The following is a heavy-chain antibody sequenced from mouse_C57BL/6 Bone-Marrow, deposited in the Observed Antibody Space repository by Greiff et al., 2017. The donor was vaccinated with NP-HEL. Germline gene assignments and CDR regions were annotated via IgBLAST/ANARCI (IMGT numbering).Heavy chain of an antibody. CDR2: ISDGGSYT. V-gene: IGHV5-4*01. CDR3: AREEIYYYGSSYPWFAY. CDR1: GFTFSSYA. Sequence: DVKLVESGGGLVKPGGSLKLSCAASGFTFSSYAMSWVRQTPEKRLEWVATISDGGSYTYYPDNVKGRFTISRDNAKNNLYLQMSHLKSEDTAMYYCAREEIYYYGSSYPWFAYWGQGTLVTVSA. D-gene: IGHD1-1*01. J-gene: IGHJ3*01.